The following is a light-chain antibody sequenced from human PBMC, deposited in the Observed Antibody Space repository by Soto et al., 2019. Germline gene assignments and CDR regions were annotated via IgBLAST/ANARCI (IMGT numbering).Light chain of an antibody. CDR1: QSVRSW. CDR3: QQYNSYWT. CDR2: DAS. Sequence: DIQMTQSPATLSTSVGDRVTITCRASQSVRSWLAWYQQKPGTAPKLLIFDASRLESGVPSRFSGSGSGTEFTLTISSLQPDDFATYYCQQYNSYWTFGQGTKVDI. V-gene: IGKV1-5*01. J-gene: IGKJ1*01.